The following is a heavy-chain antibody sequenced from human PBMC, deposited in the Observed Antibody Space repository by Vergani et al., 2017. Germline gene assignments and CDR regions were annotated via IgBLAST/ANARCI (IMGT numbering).Heavy chain of an antibody. J-gene: IGHJ4*02. CDR1: GYTFTSYG. Sequence: QVQLVQSGAEVKKPGASVKVSCKASGYTFTSYGISWVRQAPGQGLEWMGWISAYNGNPNYAQKLQGRVTMTTDTSTSTAYMELRSLRSDDTAVYYCATDRRYYDYVWGSYRPYFDYWGQGTLVTVSS. V-gene: IGHV1-18*04. CDR2: ISAYNGNP. D-gene: IGHD3-16*02. CDR3: ATDRRYYDYVWGSYRPYFDY.